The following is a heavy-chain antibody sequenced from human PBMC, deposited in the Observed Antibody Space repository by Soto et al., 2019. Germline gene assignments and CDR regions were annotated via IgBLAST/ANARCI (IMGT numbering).Heavy chain of an antibody. CDR2: ISSSSSTI. V-gene: IGHV3-48*01. Sequence: EVQLVESGGGLVQPGGSLRLSCAASGFTFSSYSMNWVRQAPGKGLEWVSYISSSSSTIYYADSVKGRITISRDNAKNALYLQMNSLAAEHTAVYYCARVLWGVGVPGPWGQGTLGTVSS. J-gene: IGHJ5*02. D-gene: IGHD3-16*01. CDR1: GFTFSSYS. CDR3: ARVLWGVGVPGP.